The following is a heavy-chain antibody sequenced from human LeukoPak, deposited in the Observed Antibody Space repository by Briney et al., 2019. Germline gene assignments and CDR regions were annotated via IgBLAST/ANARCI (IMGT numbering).Heavy chain of an antibody. V-gene: IGHV3-23*01. J-gene: IGHJ4*02. D-gene: IGHD3-3*01. CDR3: AKVQTSDYDFWSGYYGWDY. CDR2: ISGSGGST. Sequence: GGSLGLSCAASGFTFSSYAMSWVRKAPGKGLEWVSAISGSGGSTYYADSVKGRFTISRDNSKNTLYLQMNSLRAEDTAVYYCAKVQTSDYDFWSGYYGWDYWGQGTLVTVSS. CDR1: GFTFSSYA.